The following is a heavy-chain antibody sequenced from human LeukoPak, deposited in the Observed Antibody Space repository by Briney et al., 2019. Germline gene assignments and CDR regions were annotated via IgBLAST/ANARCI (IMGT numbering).Heavy chain of an antibody. V-gene: IGHV4-31*03. CDR2: IYYSGST. D-gene: IGHD1-14*01. Sequence: SQTLSLTCTVSGGSISSGGYYWSWIRQHPGKGLEWIGYIYYSGSTYYNPSLKSRVTISVDTSKNQFSLKPSSVTAADTAVYYCARGPANWFDPWGQGTLVTVSS. CDR3: ARGPANWFDP. CDR1: GGSISSGGYY. J-gene: IGHJ5*02.